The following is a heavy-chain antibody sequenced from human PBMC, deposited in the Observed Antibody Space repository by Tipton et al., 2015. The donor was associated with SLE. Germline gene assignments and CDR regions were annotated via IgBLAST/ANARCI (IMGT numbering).Heavy chain of an antibody. CDR2: INHSGSS. Sequence: TLSLTCAVYGGSFSGYYWSWIRQPPGKGLEWIGEINHSGSSNYNPSLKSRVTISVDTSKNQFSLKLSSVTAADTAVYYCARLTEGVYAFDIWGQGTMVTVSS. V-gene: IGHV4-34*01. CDR1: GGSFSGYY. J-gene: IGHJ3*02. CDR3: ARLTEGVYAFDI.